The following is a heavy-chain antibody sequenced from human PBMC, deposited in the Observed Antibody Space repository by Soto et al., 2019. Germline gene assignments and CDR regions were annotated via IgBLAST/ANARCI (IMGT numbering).Heavy chain of an antibody. CDR1: GFPFSSYT. J-gene: IGHJ3*02. CDR2: ISGSGGRT. V-gene: IGHV3-23*01. Sequence: TGGSLRLSCVASGFPFSSYTMSWVRQTPGKGLEWVSGISGSGGRTYYADSVKGRFTISRDNSNNTLSLQMHILRVEDTAVYFCAKGGYYSLFDIWGQGTVVTVSS. CDR3: AKGGYYSLFDI. D-gene: IGHD3-16*01.